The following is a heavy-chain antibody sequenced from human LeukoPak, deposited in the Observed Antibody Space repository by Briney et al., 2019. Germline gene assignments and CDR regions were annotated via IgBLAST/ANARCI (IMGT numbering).Heavy chain of an antibody. V-gene: IGHV3-23*01. D-gene: IGHD7-27*01. CDR3: AKKVPANWGSYFDY. CDR2: LSASGGTT. CDR1: GFTFSIYA. Sequence: GGSLRLSCAASGFTFSIYAMTWVRQAPGEGLEWVSALSASGGTTYYADSVKGRFTTSRDNSKNTLYLQMNSLTVDDTAVYYCAKKVPANWGSYFDYWGQGTLVTVSS. J-gene: IGHJ4*02.